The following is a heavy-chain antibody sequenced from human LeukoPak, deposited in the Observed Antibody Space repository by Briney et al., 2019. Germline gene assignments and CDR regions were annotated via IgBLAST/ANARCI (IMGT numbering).Heavy chain of an antibody. CDR1: GYTFTRYY. CDR2: INPNSGGT. D-gene: IGHD5-24*01. V-gene: IGHV1-2*02. CDR3: ARVGVEMAPHFDY. J-gene: IGHJ4*02. Sequence: GASVKVSCKASGYTFTRYYMHWVRQAPGQGLEWMGWINPNSGGTNYAQKFQGRVTMTRDTSISTAYMELSRLRSDDTAAYYCARVGVEMAPHFDYWGQGTLVTVSS.